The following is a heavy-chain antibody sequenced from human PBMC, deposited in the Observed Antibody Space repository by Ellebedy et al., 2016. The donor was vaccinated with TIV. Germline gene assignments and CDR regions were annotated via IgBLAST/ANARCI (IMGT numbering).Heavy chain of an antibody. CDR3: AKPINWNDEGDDY. Sequence: GGSLRLXXAASGFTFSSYAMSWVRQAPGKGLEWVSAISGSGGSTYYADSVKGRFTISRDNSKNTLYLQMNSLRAEDTAVYYCAKPINWNDEGDDYWGQGTLVTVSS. J-gene: IGHJ4*02. CDR2: ISGSGGST. V-gene: IGHV3-23*01. D-gene: IGHD1-20*01. CDR1: GFTFSSYA.